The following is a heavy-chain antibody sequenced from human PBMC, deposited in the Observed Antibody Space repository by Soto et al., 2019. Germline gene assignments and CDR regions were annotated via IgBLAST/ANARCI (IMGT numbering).Heavy chain of an antibody. V-gene: IGHV3-15*07. CDR2: IKSKTDGGTT. D-gene: IGHD3-9*01. J-gene: IGHJ6*02. CDR1: GFTFSNAW. Sequence: EVQLVESGGGLVKPGGSLRLSCAASGFTFSNAWMNWVRQAPGKGLEWVGRIKSKTDGGTTDYAAPVKGRFTISRDDSKNTLYLQMNSLKTEDTAVYYCTTDREGVRYCDWFANYYYYGMDVWGQGTTVTVSS. CDR3: TTDREGVRYCDWFANYYYYGMDV.